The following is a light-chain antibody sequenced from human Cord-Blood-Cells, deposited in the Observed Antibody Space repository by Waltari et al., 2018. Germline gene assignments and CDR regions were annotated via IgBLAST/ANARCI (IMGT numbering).Light chain of an antibody. Sequence: EIVLTQSPATLSLSPGERATLSCRARQSVSSYLAWYQQKPGQAPRLLIYHASNRATGIPARFSGSGSVTDFTLTISSLEPEDFAVYYCQQRSNWPPITFGQGTRLEIK. V-gene: IGKV3-11*01. CDR3: QQRSNWPPIT. CDR2: HAS. J-gene: IGKJ5*01. CDR1: QSVSSY.